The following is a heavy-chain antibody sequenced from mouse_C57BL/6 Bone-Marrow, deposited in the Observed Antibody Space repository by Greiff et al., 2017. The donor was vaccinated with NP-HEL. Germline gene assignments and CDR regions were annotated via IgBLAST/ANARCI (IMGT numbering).Heavy chain of an antibody. D-gene: IGHD4-1*01. V-gene: IGHV1-69*01. Sequence: QVQLQQPGAELVMPGASVKLSCKASGYTFTSYWMHWVKQRPGQGLEWIGEIDPSDSYTNYNQKFKGKSTLTVDKSSSTAYMQLSSLTSVVSAVYYFSRSGGILGRDFDYWGQGTTLTVSS. J-gene: IGHJ2*01. CDR1: GYTFTSYW. CDR3: SRSGGILGRDFDY. CDR2: IDPSDSYT.